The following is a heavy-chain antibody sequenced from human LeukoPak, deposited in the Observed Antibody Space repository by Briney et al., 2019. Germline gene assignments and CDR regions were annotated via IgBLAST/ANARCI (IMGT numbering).Heavy chain of an antibody. CDR2: ISSSSSYI. D-gene: IGHD5-18*01. J-gene: IGHJ4*02. V-gene: IGHV3-21*01. CDR3: ARDDTAMDHFDY. Sequence: PGGSLRLSCAASGFTFSSYSMTWVRQAPGKGLEWVSSISSSSSYIYYADSVKGRFTISRDNAKNSLYLQMNSLRAEDTAVYYCARDDTAMDHFDYWGQGTLVTVSS. CDR1: GFTFSSYS.